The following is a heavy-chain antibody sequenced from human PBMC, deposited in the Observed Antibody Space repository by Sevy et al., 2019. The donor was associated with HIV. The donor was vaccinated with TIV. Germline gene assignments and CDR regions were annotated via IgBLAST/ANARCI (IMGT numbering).Heavy chain of an antibody. V-gene: IGHV1-2*02. D-gene: IGHD2-21*01. Sequence: ASVKVSCKASGYTFIGYYTHWVRQAPGQGLEWMGWINPNSGGTNYEQRFQGRVTMTSDTSISTAYMELSRLTSDDTAVYYCARGWGLLAVIASRFDFDYWGQGTLVTVSS. CDR2: INPNSGGT. J-gene: IGHJ4*02. CDR1: GYTFIGYY. CDR3: ARGWGLLAVIASRFDFDY.